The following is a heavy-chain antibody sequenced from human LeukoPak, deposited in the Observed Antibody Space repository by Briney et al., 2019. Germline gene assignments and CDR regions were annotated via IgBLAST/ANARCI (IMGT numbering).Heavy chain of an antibody. CDR1: GFTVSSSY. CDR3: ARVKPEAVAGILDY. J-gene: IGHJ4*02. CDR2: IYSGGST. D-gene: IGHD6-19*01. V-gene: IGHV3-66*02. Sequence: GGSLTLSCAASGFTVSSSYMSWVRQAPGKGLEWVSVIYSGGSTYYADSVKGRFTISRDNSKNTLYLQMNSLRAEDTAVYYCARVKPEAVAGILDYWGQGTLVTVSS.